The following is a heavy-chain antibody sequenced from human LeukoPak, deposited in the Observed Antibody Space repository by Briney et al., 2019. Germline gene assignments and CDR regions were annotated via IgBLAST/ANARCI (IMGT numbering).Heavy chain of an antibody. Sequence: GGSLRLSCAASGFTVSSNYMSWVRQAPGKGLEWVSVIYSGGSTYYADSVKGRFTISRDNSKNTLYLQMNSLRAEDTAVYYCAKDLTDIVLMVYATFDYWGQGTLVTVSS. CDR1: GFTVSSNY. J-gene: IGHJ4*02. CDR2: IYSGGST. CDR3: AKDLTDIVLMVYATFDY. D-gene: IGHD2-8*01. V-gene: IGHV3-66*01.